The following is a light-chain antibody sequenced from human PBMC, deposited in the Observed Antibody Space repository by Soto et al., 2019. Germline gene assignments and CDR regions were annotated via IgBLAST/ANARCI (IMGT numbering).Light chain of an antibody. CDR2: GAS. CDR3: QQDNNWPPYT. Sequence: EIVMTQSPATLSVSPGERATLSCRASQSVSSNLAWYQQKPGQAPRLLIYGASTRATGIPARFSGSGSGTVFTLTISSLQSEDFAVYYCQQDNNWPPYTFGQGTKLAIK. CDR1: QSVSSN. J-gene: IGKJ2*01. V-gene: IGKV3-15*01.